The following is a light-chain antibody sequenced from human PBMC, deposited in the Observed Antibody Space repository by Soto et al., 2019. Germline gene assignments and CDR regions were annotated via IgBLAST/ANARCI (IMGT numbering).Light chain of an antibody. CDR3: SSYTSSSTLYV. J-gene: IGLJ1*01. CDR2: EVS. V-gene: IGLV2-14*01. CDR1: SSDVGGYNY. Sequence: QSALTQPASVSGSPGQSITISCTGTSSDVGGYNYVSWYQQHPGKAPKLMIYEVSNRPSGVSNRCSGSKSGNTASLTISGLQAEDEADYYCSSYTSSSTLYVFXTGTKVTVL.